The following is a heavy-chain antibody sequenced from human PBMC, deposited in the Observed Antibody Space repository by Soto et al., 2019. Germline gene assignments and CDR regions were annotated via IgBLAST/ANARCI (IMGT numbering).Heavy chain of an antibody. CDR1: GFTFSAYY. Sequence: QVQLEESGGDLVKPGGSLRLSCAASGFTFSAYYMSWIRQAPGKGLEYISYISSSGTSANYADSVKGRFTISRDNAKNSLYLQMNSLRAEDTAVYYCARDRGAVTGQYFDYWGQGALVTVSS. V-gene: IGHV3-11*05. J-gene: IGHJ4*02. CDR2: ISSSGTSA. CDR3: ARDRGAVTGQYFDY. D-gene: IGHD6-19*01.